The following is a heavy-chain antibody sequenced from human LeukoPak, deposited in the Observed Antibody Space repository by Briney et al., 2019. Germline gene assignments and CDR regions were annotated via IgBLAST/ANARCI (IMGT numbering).Heavy chain of an antibody. Sequence: SETLSLTCAVSGCTFSTCGYNWVRIRPPPGKGLEWIGSIYYSGITYYNPSLKSRVTISVDTSKNQFSLKLSSVTAADTAVYYCARHEQQLDPYYVDYWGQGTLVTVSS. D-gene: IGHD6-13*01. CDR2: IYYSGIT. CDR1: GCTFSTCGYN. CDR3: ARHEQQLDPYYVDY. V-gene: IGHV4-39*01. J-gene: IGHJ4*02.